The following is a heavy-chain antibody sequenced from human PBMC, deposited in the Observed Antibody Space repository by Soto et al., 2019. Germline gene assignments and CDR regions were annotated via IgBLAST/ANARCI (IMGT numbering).Heavy chain of an antibody. Sequence: QVQLQESGPGLVKPSQTLSLTCTVSGGPISDDDYYWSWVRQTPGKGLEWTGNIYYRGSTCYNPSFQSQLNILVDTSKNQFSLKLSSVTAADTAVYYCARVHRKTGTSYYYSFGMDVWGQGTTVTVSS. CDR1: GGPISDDDYY. D-gene: IGHD3-9*01. CDR2: IYYRGST. CDR3: ARVHRKTGTSYYYSFGMDV. J-gene: IGHJ6*02. V-gene: IGHV4-30-4*01.